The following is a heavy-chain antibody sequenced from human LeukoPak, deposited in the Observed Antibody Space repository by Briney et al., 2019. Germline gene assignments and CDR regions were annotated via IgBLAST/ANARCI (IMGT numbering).Heavy chain of an antibody. D-gene: IGHD3-10*01. CDR3: AREGSVRGAPLDY. CDR1: GGSISSYY. Sequence: PSETLSLTCTVSGGSISSYYWSWIRQPPGKGLEWIGYIYYSGSTNYNPSLKSRVTISVDTSKNQFSLKLSSVTAADTAVYYCAREGSVRGAPLDYWGQGTLVTVSS. V-gene: IGHV4-59*01. J-gene: IGHJ4*02. CDR2: IYYSGST.